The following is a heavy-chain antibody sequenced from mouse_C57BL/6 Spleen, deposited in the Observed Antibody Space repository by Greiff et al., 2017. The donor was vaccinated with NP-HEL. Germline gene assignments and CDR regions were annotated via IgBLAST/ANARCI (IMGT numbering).Heavy chain of an antibody. J-gene: IGHJ1*03. CDR3: ARVLTGYWYFDV. CDR2: IWWDDDK. D-gene: IGHD4-1*01. CDR1: GFSLSTFGMG. Sequence: QVTLKESGPGILQPSQTLSLTCSFSGFSLSTFGMGVGWIRQPSGKGLEWLARIWWDDDKYYNPALKSRLTISKDTSKNQVFLKIANVDAADTATYYCARVLTGYWYFDVWGTGTTVTVSS. V-gene: IGHV8-8*01.